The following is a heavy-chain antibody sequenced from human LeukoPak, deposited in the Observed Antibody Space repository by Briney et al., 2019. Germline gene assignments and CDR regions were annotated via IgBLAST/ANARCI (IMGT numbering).Heavy chain of an antibody. Sequence: ASVKVSCKASGYTFTSYAMHWVRQAPGQRLEWMGWINAGNGNTKYSQKFQGRVTITRDTSASTAYMELSSLRSEDTAVYYCARGYCSGGSCGDGDYDFDYWGQGTLVTVSS. D-gene: IGHD2-15*01. CDR2: INAGNGNT. V-gene: IGHV1-3*01. CDR1: GYTFTSYA. CDR3: ARGYCSGGSCGDGDYDFDY. J-gene: IGHJ4*02.